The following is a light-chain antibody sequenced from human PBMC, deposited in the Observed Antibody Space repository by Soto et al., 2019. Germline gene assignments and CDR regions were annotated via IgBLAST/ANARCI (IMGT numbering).Light chain of an antibody. J-gene: IGKJ2*01. Sequence: EVVLTQSPGTLSLSPGERATLSCRASQTVSHNYLAWYQQKPGQAPRLLIFGSSDRATGIPDRFSGSGSGTDFTLTISRLEPEDFAVYYCQQYGSSPPYTFGQGTKLEIK. CDR2: GSS. V-gene: IGKV3-20*01. CDR3: QQYGSSPPYT. CDR1: QTVSHNY.